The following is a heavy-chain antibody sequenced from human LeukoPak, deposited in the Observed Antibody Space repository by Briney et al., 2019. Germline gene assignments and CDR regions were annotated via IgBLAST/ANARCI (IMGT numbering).Heavy chain of an antibody. CDR2: IYYSGST. V-gene: IGHV4-39*01. CDR3: ASFYCSGGSCYQYYYYYYMDV. D-gene: IGHD2-15*01. J-gene: IGHJ6*03. Sequence: SETLSLTCTVSGGSINSSSYYWGWIRQPPGKGLEWIGSIYYSGSTYYNPSLKSRVTISVDTSKNQFSLKLSSVTAADTAVYYCASFYCSGGSCYQYYYYYYMDVWGKGTTVTISS. CDR1: GGSINSSSYY.